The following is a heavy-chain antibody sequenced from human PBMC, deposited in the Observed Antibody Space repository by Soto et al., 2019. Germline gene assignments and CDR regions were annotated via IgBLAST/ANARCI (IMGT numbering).Heavy chain of an antibody. J-gene: IGHJ4*02. V-gene: IGHV1-18*01. CDR1: GYTFTSYG. CDR2: ISAYNGNT. CDR3: ARPREAGYCSGGSCLQFDY. Sequence: ASVKVSCKASGYTFTSYGISRVRQAPGQGLEWMGWISAYNGNTNYAQKLQGRVTMTTDTSTSTAYMELRSLRSDDTAVYYCARPREAGYCSGGSCLQFDYWGQGTLVTVSS. D-gene: IGHD2-15*01.